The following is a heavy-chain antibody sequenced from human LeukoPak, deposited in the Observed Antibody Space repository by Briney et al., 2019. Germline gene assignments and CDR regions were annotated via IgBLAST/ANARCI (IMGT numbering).Heavy chain of an antibody. D-gene: IGHD2-2*03. J-gene: IGHJ3*02. Sequence: GESLKISCKGSGYSFTSYWIGWVRQMPGKGLEWMGIIYPGDSDTRYSPSFQGQVTISADKSISTAYLQWSSLKASDTAMYYCAIGYCSSTSCYEVLDAFDIWGQGTMVTVSS. V-gene: IGHV5-51*01. CDR3: AIGYCSSTSCYEVLDAFDI. CDR2: IYPGDSDT. CDR1: GYSFTSYW.